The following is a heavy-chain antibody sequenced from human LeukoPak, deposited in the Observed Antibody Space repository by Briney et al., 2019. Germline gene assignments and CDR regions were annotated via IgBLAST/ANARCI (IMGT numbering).Heavy chain of an antibody. CDR2: IYYSGST. J-gene: IGHJ4*02. CDR1: GGSISRSSYY. D-gene: IGHD5-24*01. CDR3: ASRRDGYYYFDY. Sequence: SETLSLTCTVSGGSISRSSYYWGWIRQPPGKGLEWIGSIYYSGSTYYNPSLKGRVTISVDTSKNQFSLKLSSVTAADTAVYYCASRRDGYYYFDYWGQGTLVTVSS. V-gene: IGHV4-39*01.